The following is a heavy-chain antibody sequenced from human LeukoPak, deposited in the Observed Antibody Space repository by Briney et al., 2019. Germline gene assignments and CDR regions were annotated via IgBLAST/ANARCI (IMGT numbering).Heavy chain of an antibody. D-gene: IGHD6-6*01. CDR1: GFTFSRKG. V-gene: IGHV3-33*06. CDR3: AKSVAARPPFDY. CDR2: IWYDGSYK. J-gene: IGHJ4*02. Sequence: GGSLRLSCAASGFTFSRKGMHWVRQAPGKGLEWVAVIWYDGSYKYYADSVKGRFTISRDNSKNTLYLQMNSLRAEDTAVYYCAKSVAARPPFDYWGRGTLVTVSS.